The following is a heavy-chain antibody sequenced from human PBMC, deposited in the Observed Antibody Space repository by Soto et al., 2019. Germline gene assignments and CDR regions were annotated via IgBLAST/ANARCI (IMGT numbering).Heavy chain of an antibody. CDR2: IDPSDSYT. J-gene: IGHJ6*02. CDR3: AGLPYSSSSTERYYYYGMDV. Sequence: GESLKISCKGSGYSFTSYWISWVRQMPGKGLEWMGRIDPSDSYTNYSPSFQGHVTISADKSISTAYLQWSSLKASDTAMYYCAGLPYSSSSTERYYYYGMDVWGQGTTVTGSS. V-gene: IGHV5-10-1*01. CDR1: GYSFTSYW. D-gene: IGHD6-6*01.